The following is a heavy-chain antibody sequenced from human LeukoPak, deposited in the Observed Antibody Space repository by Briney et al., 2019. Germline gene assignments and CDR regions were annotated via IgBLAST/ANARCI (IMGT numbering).Heavy chain of an antibody. CDR2: MYYSGST. Sequence: PSETLSLTCTVSGGSISSYYWSWIRQPAGKGLEWIGYMYYSGSTNYNPSLKSRVTISVDTSKNQFSLRLSSVAAADTAVYYCARGPLYGSGNYYFDSWGQGTLVTVSS. D-gene: IGHD3-10*01. CDR1: GGSISSYY. V-gene: IGHV4-59*08. J-gene: IGHJ5*01. CDR3: ARGPLYGSGNYYFDS.